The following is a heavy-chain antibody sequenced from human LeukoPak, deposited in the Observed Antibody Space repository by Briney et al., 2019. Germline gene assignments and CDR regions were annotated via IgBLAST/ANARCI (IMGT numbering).Heavy chain of an antibody. CDR2: INHSGST. CDR3: ARRNGITMVRIDP. Sequence: PSETLSLTCAVYGGSFSGYYWSWIRQPPGKGLEWIGEINHSGSTNYNPSLKSRVTISVDTSENQFSLKLSSVTAADTAVYYCARRNGITMVRIDPWGQGTLVTVSS. D-gene: IGHD3-10*01. J-gene: IGHJ5*02. V-gene: IGHV4-34*01. CDR1: GGSFSGYY.